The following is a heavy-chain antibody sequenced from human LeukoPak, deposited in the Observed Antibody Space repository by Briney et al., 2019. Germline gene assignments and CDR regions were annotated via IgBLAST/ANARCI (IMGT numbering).Heavy chain of an antibody. CDR1: GFTFSSYG. CDR3: AKTPYGQQLGENDY. D-gene: IGHD6-13*01. Sequence: GGPLRLSCAASGFTFSSYGMHWVRQAPGKGLEWVAVISYDGSNKYYADSVKGRFTISRDNSKNTLYLQMNSLRAEDTAVYYCAKTPYGQQLGENDYWGQGTLVTVSS. J-gene: IGHJ4*02. CDR2: ISYDGSNK. V-gene: IGHV3-30*18.